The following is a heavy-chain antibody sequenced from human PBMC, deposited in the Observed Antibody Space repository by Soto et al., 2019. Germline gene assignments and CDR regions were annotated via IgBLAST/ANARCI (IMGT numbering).Heavy chain of an antibody. CDR3: VGQLYSSGWAAVSP. CDR1: GLTFINYA. Sequence: LRLSCAASGLTFINYAMHWVRQAPGKGLEWVAVIRYDGSHENYADSVKGRFTISRDNSKNILYLQMNSLRAEDTALYYCVGQLYSSGWAAVSPWGQGTLVTVSS. CDR2: IRYDGSHE. V-gene: IGHV3-33*01. D-gene: IGHD6-19*01. J-gene: IGHJ5*02.